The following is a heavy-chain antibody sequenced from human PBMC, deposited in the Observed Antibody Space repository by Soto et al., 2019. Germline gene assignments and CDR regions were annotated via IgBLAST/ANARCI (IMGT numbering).Heavy chain of an antibody. J-gene: IGHJ4*02. D-gene: IGHD2-8*01. CDR1: GVSISSGNW. CDR3: ARLVYDTRLNYMYFDF. V-gene: IGHV4-4*02. CDR2: IFHDGTA. Sequence: SETLSLTCAVSGVSISSGNWWTWVRQTPQRGLEYIGEIFHDGTANYYPSFERRVAISVDTSRNQFSLKLTSVTAADTAIYFCARLVYDTRLNYMYFDFWGQGALVTVSS.